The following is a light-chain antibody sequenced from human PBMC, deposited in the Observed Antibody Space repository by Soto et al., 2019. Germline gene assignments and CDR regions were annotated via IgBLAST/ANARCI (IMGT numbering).Light chain of an antibody. V-gene: IGKV1-33*01. CDR3: QQYDSIPIT. CDR1: QDINNH. Sequence: IQMTQSPSSLSASVGDRVTITCQASQDINNHLNWYQQKQGKAPKLLIHEASDLEAGVPSTFSGSGSGTEFTFTISSLQPDDIATYYCQQYDSIPITFGQGTRLEIK. J-gene: IGKJ5*01. CDR2: EAS.